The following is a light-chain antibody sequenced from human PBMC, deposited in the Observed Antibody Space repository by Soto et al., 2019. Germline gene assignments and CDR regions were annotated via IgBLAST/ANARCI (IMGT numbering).Light chain of an antibody. CDR3: QQANSFPLT. Sequence: EIQLTQCRSYVSASVGDRVTITCRASQGISSWLAWYQQKPGKAPKLLVYAASSLHSGVPSRFSGSGSGTYFTLTISSLQPGDFATYYCQQANSFPLTLGGGTKVDSK. CDR1: QGISSW. V-gene: IGKV1-12*01. J-gene: IGKJ4*01. CDR2: AAS.